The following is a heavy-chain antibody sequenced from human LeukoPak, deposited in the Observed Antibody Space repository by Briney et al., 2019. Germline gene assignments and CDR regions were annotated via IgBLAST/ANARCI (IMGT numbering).Heavy chain of an antibody. Sequence: SETLSLTCTVSGGSISSYYWSWIRQPAGKGLEWIGRIYTSGSTNYNPSLKSRVTMSVDTSKNQFSLKLSSVTAADTAVYYCAGSTYYDFWSGYSPYYFDYWGQGTLVTVSS. CDR3: AGSTYYDFWSGYSPYYFDY. CDR2: IYTSGST. D-gene: IGHD3-3*01. V-gene: IGHV4-4*07. CDR1: GGSISSYY. J-gene: IGHJ4*02.